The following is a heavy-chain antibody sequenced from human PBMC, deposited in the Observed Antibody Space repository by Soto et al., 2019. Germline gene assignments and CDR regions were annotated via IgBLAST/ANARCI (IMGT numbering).Heavy chain of an antibody. CDR3: ATYGSGSGYAFDI. CDR2: INPNSGGT. Sequence: ASVKVSCKASGYTFTGYYMHWVRQAPGQGLEWMGWINPNSGGTNYAQKFQGRVTMTRVTSISTAYMELSRLRSDDTAVYYCATYGSGSGYAFDIWGQGTMVTVSS. D-gene: IGHD3-10*01. J-gene: IGHJ3*02. CDR1: GYTFTGYY. V-gene: IGHV1-2*02.